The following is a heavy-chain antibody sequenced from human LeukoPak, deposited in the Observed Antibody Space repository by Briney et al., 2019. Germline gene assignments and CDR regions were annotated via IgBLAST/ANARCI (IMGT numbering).Heavy chain of an antibody. CDR2: IWYDGSNK. D-gene: IGHD6-19*01. CDR3: ARAGAVAGTRRGLYYFDY. J-gene: IGHJ4*02. V-gene: IGHV3-33*01. CDR1: GFTFSSYG. Sequence: GGSLRLSCAASGFTFSSYGMHWVRQAPGKGLEWVAVIWYDGSNKYYADSVKGRFTISRDNSKNTLYLQMNSLRAEDTAVYYCARAGAVAGTRRGLYYFDYWGQGTLVTVSS.